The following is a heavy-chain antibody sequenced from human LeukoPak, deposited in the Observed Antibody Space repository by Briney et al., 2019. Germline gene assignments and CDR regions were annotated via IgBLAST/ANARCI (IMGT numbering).Heavy chain of an antibody. CDR2: ISYDGGNK. D-gene: IGHD6-6*01. CDR1: GFTFSRSA. J-gene: IGHJ4*02. Sequence: PGGSLRLSCAASGFTFSRSAMHWVRQAPGKGPEWVAIISYDGGNKYYADSVKGRFTISRGNSKNTLYLQMNSLRAEDTAVYFCVSLGYSSSSVRYWGQGTLVTVSS. CDR3: VSLGYSSSSVRY. V-gene: IGHV3-30*04.